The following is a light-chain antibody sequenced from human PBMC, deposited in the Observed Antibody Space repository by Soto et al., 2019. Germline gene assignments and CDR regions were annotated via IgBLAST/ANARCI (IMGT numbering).Light chain of an antibody. CDR3: YSAADPFWV. CDR2: KDS. CDR1: VLAKKY. V-gene: IGLV3-27*01. Sequence: SYELTQPSSVSVSPGQTARITCSGDVLAKKYARWFQQKPGQAPVLVIYKDSERPSGIPGRFSGSSSGTTVTLTISGAQVEDEADYYCYSAADPFWVFGGGTKLTVL. J-gene: IGLJ3*02.